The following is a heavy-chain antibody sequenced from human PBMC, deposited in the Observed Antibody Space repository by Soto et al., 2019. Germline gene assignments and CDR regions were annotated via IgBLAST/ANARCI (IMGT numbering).Heavy chain of an antibody. CDR3: AKGIAAAGRRYYYYYYMDV. J-gene: IGHJ6*03. CDR2: ISGSGGST. CDR1: GFTFSSHA. V-gene: IGHV3-23*01. Sequence: PGGSLSLSCAASGFTFSSHAMSWVRHAPGKGLDWVSAISGSGGSTYYADSVKGRFTISRDNSKNTLYLQRNGLRAEDTAVYYCAKGIAAAGRRYYYYYYMDVWGKGTTVTVSS. D-gene: IGHD6-13*01.